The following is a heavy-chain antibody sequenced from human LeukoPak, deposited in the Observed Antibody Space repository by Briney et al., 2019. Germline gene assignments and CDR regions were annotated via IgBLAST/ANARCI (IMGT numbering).Heavy chain of an antibody. V-gene: IGHV3-30*18. CDR3: AKPSFYDSSGYYYASHYYHGMDV. CDR1: GFTFSSYG. D-gene: IGHD3-22*01. Sequence: GGSLRLSCAASGFTFSSYGMHWVRQAPGKGLEWVAVISYDGSNKYYADSVKGRFTISRDNSKNTLYLQMNSLRAEDTAVYYCAKPSFYDSSGYYYASHYYHGMDVWGQGTTVTVSS. CDR2: ISYDGSNK. J-gene: IGHJ6*02.